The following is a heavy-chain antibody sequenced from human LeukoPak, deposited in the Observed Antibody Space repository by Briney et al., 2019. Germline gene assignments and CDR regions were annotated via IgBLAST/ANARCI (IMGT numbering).Heavy chain of an antibody. CDR1: GGSISSYY. D-gene: IGHD5-18*01. V-gene: IGHV4-59*12. J-gene: IGHJ4*02. Sequence: PSETLSLTCTVSGGSISSYYWSWIRQPPGKGLEWIGYIYYSGSTNYNPSLKSRVTISVDTSKNQFSLKLSSVTAADTAVYYCARGPNRRYSYGSLTQYYFDYWGQGTLVTVSS. CDR3: ARGPNRRYSYGSLTQYYFDY. CDR2: IYYSGST.